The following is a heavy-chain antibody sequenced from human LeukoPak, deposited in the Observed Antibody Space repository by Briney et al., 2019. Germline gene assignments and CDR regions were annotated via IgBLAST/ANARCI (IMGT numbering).Heavy chain of an antibody. V-gene: IGHV3-53*01. Sequence: GSLRLSCAASGFTVSSNYMSWVRQAPGKGLEWVSVIYSGGSTDYADSVKGRFTISRDNSKSTPYLQMNSLRAEDTAVYYCARGGPYGEAFDYWGQGTLVTVSS. D-gene: IGHD3-10*01. CDR3: ARGGPYGEAFDY. CDR1: GFTVSSNY. CDR2: IYSGGST. J-gene: IGHJ4*02.